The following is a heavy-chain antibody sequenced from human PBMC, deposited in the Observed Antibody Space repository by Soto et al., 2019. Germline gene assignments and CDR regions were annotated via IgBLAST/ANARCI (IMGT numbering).Heavy chain of an antibody. Sequence: SVKVSCKASGGTFSSYAMSWVRQAPGQGLEWMGGIIPIFGTANYAQKFQGRVTITADESTSTAYMELSSLRSEDTAVYYCARDLKWYFDLWGRGTLVTAPQ. V-gene: IGHV1-69*13. CDR1: GGTFSSYA. J-gene: IGHJ2*01. CDR3: ARDLKWYFDL. D-gene: IGHD3-9*01. CDR2: IIPIFGTA.